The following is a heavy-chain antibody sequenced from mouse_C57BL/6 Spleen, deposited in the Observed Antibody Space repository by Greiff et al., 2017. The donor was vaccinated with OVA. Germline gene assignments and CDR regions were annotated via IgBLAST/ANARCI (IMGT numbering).Heavy chain of an antibody. V-gene: IGHV1-4*01. CDR1: GYTFTSYT. CDR3: AREGYYYAMDY. J-gene: IGHJ4*01. Sequence: QVQLQQSGAELARPGASVKMSCKASGYTFTSYTMHWVKQRPGQGLEWIGYINPSSGDTKYNQKFKDKATLTADKSSSTAYMQLSSLTSEDAAVYYCAREGYYYAMDYWGQGTSVTVTS. CDR2: INPSSGDT.